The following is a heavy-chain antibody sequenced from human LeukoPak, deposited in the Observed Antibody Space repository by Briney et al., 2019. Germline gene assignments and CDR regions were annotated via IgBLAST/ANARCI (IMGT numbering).Heavy chain of an antibody. V-gene: IGHV3-73*01. CDR1: GFTFSGSA. Sequence: GGSLRLSCAASGFTFSGSAMHWVRQASGKGLEWVGRIRSKANSYATAYAASVKGRFTISRDDSKNTAYLQMNSLRAEDTAVYYCAKDIFPSLVGAFDYWGQGTLVTVSS. CDR3: AKDIFPSLVGAFDY. J-gene: IGHJ4*02. D-gene: IGHD1-26*01. CDR2: IRSKANSYAT.